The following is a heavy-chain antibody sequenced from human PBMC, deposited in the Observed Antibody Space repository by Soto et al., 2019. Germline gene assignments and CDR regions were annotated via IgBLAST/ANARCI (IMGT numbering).Heavy chain of an antibody. CDR1: GDSVSSDRYF. J-gene: IGHJ5*02. CDR2: ISYTGDT. CDR3: ARIVVGATVDL. Sequence: SQTRSLAGSVCGDSVSSDRYFWTWIRQPPGKGLEWIAYISYTGDTNYNPSLKSRVTISVDTSRNQFSLTLTSVTAADTAVYFCARIVVGATVDLWGQGSLVTVS. D-gene: IGHD1-26*01. V-gene: IGHV4-61*01.